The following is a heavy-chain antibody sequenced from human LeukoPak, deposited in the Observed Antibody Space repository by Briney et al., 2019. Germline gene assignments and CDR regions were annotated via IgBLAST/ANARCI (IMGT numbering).Heavy chain of an antibody. J-gene: IGHJ4*02. V-gene: IGHV3-23*01. CDR2: ISGSSGST. D-gene: IGHD3-9*01. CDR1: GFTLSSFA. CDR3: AKDRFYDILTGYPEY. Sequence: GGSLRLSCAASGFTLSSFAMSWVRQAPGKGLEWVSVISGSSGSTHYADSEKGRFTVTRDISKNTLYLQMNRLRADDTAVYYCAKDRFYDILTGYPEYWGQGTLVTVSS.